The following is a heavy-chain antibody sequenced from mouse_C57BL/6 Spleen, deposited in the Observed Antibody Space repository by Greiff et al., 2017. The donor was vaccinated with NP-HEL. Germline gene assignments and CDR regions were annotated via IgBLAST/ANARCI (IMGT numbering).Heavy chain of an antibody. V-gene: IGHV14-2*01. J-gene: IGHJ4*01. CDR2: IDPEDGET. CDR1: GFNITDYY. Sequence: VQLQQSGAELVKPGASVKLSCTASGFNITDYYMHWVKQRTEQGLEWIGRIDPEDGETKYAPKFQGKATITADTSSNTAYLQRSSLTSEDTAVYYCARLPYSNYPYAMDYWGQGTSVTVSS. D-gene: IGHD2-5*01. CDR3: ARLPYSNYPYAMDY.